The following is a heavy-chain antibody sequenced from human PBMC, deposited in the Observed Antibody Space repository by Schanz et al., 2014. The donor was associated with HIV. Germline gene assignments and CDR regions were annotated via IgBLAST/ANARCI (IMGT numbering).Heavy chain of an antibody. CDR2: ISNSGSLK. D-gene: IGHD6-19*01. J-gene: IGHJ4*02. V-gene: IGHV3-48*03. CDR3: ARDCLGGCPADY. CDR1: GFTFSGSA. Sequence: EVQLVESGGGLVQPGGSLKLSCAASGFTFSGSAMHWVRQAPGKGLEWLSRISNSGSLKSYADSVKGRFTISRDNAKNLLYLQLNSLRDDDTAVYYCARDCLGGCPADYWGQGTLVTVSS.